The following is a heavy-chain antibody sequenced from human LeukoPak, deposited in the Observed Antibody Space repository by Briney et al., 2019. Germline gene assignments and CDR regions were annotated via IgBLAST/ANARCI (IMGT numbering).Heavy chain of an antibody. Sequence: ASVKVSCKASGYTFTSYGISRVRQAPGQGLEWMGWISAYNGNTNYAQKLQGRVTMTTDTSTSTAYMELRSLRSDDTAVYYCARSPKSIAVAGTGFDYWGQGTLVTVSS. CDR3: ARSPKSIAVAGTGFDY. CDR2: ISAYNGNT. CDR1: GYTFTSYG. D-gene: IGHD6-19*01. V-gene: IGHV1-18*01. J-gene: IGHJ4*02.